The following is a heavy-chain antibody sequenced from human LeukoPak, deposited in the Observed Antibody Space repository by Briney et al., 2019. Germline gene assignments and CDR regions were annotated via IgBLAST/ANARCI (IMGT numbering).Heavy chain of an antibody. CDR2: ISGSGGST. J-gene: IGHJ4*02. CDR3: ARVHYFRYYFDY. Sequence: GGSLRLSCVASGFTFSTYGMSWVRQAPGKGLEWVSAISGSGGSTYYADSVKGRFTISRDNSKNTLYLQMNSLRAEDTAVYYCARVHYFRYYFDYWGQGTLVTVSS. V-gene: IGHV3-23*01. D-gene: IGHD3-10*01. CDR1: GFTFSTYG.